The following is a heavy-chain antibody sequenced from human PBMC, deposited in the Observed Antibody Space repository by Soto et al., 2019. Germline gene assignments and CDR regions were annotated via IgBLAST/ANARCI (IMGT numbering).Heavy chain of an antibody. CDR1: GGSISSSSYY. Sequence: SETLSLTCTVSGGSISSSSYYWGWIRQPPGKGLEWIGSIYYSGSTYYNPSLKSRVTISVDTSKNQFSLKLSSATAADTAVYYCARPGRGDRPDYWGQGTLVTVSS. J-gene: IGHJ4*02. CDR2: IYYSGST. D-gene: IGHD1-26*01. V-gene: IGHV4-39*01. CDR3: ARPGRGDRPDY.